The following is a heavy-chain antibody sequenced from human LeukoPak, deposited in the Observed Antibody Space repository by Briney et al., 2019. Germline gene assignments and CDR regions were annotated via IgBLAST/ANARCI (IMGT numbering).Heavy chain of an antibody. J-gene: IGHJ4*02. D-gene: IGHD3-3*01. Sequence: GGSLRLSCAASGFTFRSYAMSWVRQAPGQGPEWVSIIYASGASTNYADSVRGRFTTFRDNSNNMVYLQMNSLRAEDTAVYYCATDFEQDSWSGHSDWGQGTLVTVSS. CDR3: ATDFEQDSWSGHSD. CDR1: GFTFRSYA. CDR2: IYASGAST. V-gene: IGHV3-23*01.